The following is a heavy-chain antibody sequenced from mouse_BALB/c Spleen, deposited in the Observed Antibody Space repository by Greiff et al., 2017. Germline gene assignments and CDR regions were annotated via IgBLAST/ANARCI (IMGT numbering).Heavy chain of an antibody. D-gene: IGHD2-4*01. CDR2: ISSGSSTI. Sequence: EVQLQESGGGLVQPGGSRKLSCAASGFTFSSFGMHWVRQAPEKGLEWVAYISSGSSTIYYADTVKGRFTISRDNPKNTLFLQMTSLRSEDTAMYYCARHYDKYFDVWGAGTTVTVSS. V-gene: IGHV5-17*02. CDR1: GFTFSSFG. J-gene: IGHJ1*01. CDR3: ARHYDKYFDV.